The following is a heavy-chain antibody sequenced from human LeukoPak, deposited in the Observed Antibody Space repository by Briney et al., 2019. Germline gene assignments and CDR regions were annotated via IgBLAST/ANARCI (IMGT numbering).Heavy chain of an antibody. CDR2: IYYSGST. CDR3: ARHPSDIAVAGTTDY. J-gene: IGHJ4*02. D-gene: IGHD6-19*01. Sequence: SGTLSLTCTVSGGSISSYYWSWIRQPPGKGLEWIGYIYYSGSTNYNPSLKSRVTISVDTSKNQFSLKLSSVTAADTAVYYCARHPSDIAVAGTTDYWGQGTLVTVSS. V-gene: IGHV4-59*08. CDR1: GGSISSYY.